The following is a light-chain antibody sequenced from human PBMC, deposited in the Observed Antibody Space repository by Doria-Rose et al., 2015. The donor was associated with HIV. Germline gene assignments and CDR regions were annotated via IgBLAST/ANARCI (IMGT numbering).Light chain of an antibody. J-gene: IGKJ1*01. CDR1: QTVSTS. CDR3: QQTYSSPPWT. Sequence: TITCRASQTVSTSLTWFQQEPGKAPKLLIYAASRLQSGVPSRFSGSGSGTDFTLTISGLQPGDFATYYCQQTYSSPPWTFGQGT. V-gene: IGKV1-39*01. CDR2: AAS.